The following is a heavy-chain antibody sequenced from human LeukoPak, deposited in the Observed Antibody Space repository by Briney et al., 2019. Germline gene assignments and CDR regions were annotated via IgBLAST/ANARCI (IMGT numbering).Heavy chain of an antibody. D-gene: IGHD1-14*01. CDR2: IGPTGTDR. CDR3: ATETIGRHYDY. J-gene: IGHJ4*02. V-gene: IGHV3-21*01. Sequence: PGXXLRLSCAAFGFTFSSCGFSWVRQAPGKGLEWVSSIGPTGTDRYYADSVRGRFTISRDNAKNSMYLQMDSLRDEDTAVYYCATETIGRHYDYWGQGTLLTVSS. CDR1: GFTFSSCG.